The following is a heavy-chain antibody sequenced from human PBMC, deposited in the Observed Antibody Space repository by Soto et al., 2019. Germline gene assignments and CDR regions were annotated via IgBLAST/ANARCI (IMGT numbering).Heavy chain of an antibody. Sequence: ASVKVSCKASGYTFTSYGICWVRQAPGQGLEWMGWISAYNGNTNYAQKLQGRVTMTTDTSTSTAYMELRSLRSDDTAVYYCARDIVVVPALVYWGQGTLVTVSS. CDR1: GYTFTSYG. D-gene: IGHD2-2*01. J-gene: IGHJ4*02. CDR2: ISAYNGNT. CDR3: ARDIVVVPALVY. V-gene: IGHV1-18*04.